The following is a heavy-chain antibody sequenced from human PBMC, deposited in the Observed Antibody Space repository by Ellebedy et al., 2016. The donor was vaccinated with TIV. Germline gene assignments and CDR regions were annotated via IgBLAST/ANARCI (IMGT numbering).Heavy chain of an antibody. CDR3: ARGGSVPRTAMFFGYYYGMDV. CDR1: GFTFSSYW. D-gene: IGHD5-18*01. V-gene: IGHV3-7*01. Sequence: GESLKISXAASGFTFSSYWMSWVRQAPGKGLEWVANIKQDGSEKYYVDSVKGRFTISRDNAKNSLYLQMNSLRAEDTAVYYCARGGSVPRTAMFFGYYYGMDVWGQGTTVTVSS. CDR2: IKQDGSEK. J-gene: IGHJ6*02.